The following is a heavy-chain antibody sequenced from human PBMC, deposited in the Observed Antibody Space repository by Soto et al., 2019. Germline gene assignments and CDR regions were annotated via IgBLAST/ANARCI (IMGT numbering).Heavy chain of an antibody. CDR2: ISAYNANA. CDR3: ARENSYFDY. J-gene: IGHJ4*02. CDR1: GYTFRNFG. V-gene: IGHV1-18*01. Sequence: QIQLLQSGAEVKKPGASVKVTCKASGYTFRNFGISWVRQAPGQGLEWMGWISAYNANANYAQKFQGRLTITADTSTSTAYMELRSLRSDDTAVYYCARENSYFDYWGQGTLFTVSS.